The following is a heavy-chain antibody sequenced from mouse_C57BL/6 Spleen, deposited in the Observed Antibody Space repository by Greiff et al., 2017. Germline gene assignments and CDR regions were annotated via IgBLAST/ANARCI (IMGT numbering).Heavy chain of an antibody. Sequence: QVQLQQPGAELVKPGASVKMSCKASGYTFTSYWMTWVKQRPGQGLEWIGDIYPGSGSTKYNEKFKSKATLTVDTSSSTAYMQLSSLTSEDSAVYYCARCDNWDPFAYWGQGTLVTGSA. CDR1: GYTFTSYW. CDR2: IYPGSGST. V-gene: IGHV1-55*01. D-gene: IGHD4-1*02. CDR3: ARCDNWDPFAY. J-gene: IGHJ3*01.